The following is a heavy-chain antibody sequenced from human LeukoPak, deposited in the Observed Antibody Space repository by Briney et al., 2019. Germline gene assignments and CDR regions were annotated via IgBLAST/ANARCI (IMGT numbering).Heavy chain of an antibody. CDR3: AREDPLVAARGLDY. V-gene: IGHV4-59*12. CDR1: GGSISGYY. J-gene: IGHJ4*02. CDR2: IYYSGST. D-gene: IGHD2-15*01. Sequence: SETLSLTCTVSGGSISGYYWSWIRQPPGKGLEWIGYIYYSGSTNYNPSLKSRLTMSVDTSKNQFSLRLSSVTAADTAVYYCAREDPLVAARGLDYWGQGTLVTVSS.